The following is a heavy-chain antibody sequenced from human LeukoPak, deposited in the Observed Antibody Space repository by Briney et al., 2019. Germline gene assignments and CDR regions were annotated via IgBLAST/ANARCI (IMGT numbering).Heavy chain of an antibody. Sequence: GGSLRLSCAASGFTFSSYAMSWVRQAPGKGLEWVASIGPTGSDRYHADSIKGRFTISRDNANNFLYLQMNSLRAEDTAVYYCATETNGRHYDYWGQGTLLTVSS. CDR3: ATETNGRHYDY. CDR2: IGPTGSDR. CDR1: GFTFSSYA. J-gene: IGHJ4*02. D-gene: IGHD1-14*01. V-gene: IGHV3-21*06.